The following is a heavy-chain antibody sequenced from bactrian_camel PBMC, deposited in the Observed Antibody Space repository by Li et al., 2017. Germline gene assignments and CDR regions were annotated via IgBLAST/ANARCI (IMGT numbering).Heavy chain of an antibody. V-gene: IGHV3S66*01. D-gene: IGHD2*01. CDR3: ASKFCRGSWSTRSFGEFGY. CDR1: GFSVDDYA. CDR2: IYSSGDPT. J-gene: IGHJ6*01. Sequence: DVQLVESGGGLVQAGGSLRLSCVGSGFSVDDYAMGWLRQAPGKEREGVATIYSSGDPTYYADSVKGRFTISLDNAENTLYLQMDSLKPEDTGMYYCASKFCRGSWSTRSFGEFGYWGQGTQVTVS.